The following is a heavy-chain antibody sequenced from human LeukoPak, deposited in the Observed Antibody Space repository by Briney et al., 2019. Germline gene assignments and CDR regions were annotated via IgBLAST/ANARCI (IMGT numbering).Heavy chain of an antibody. J-gene: IGHJ4*02. Sequence: PGGSLRLSCAASGFIFSSHGMNWVRQAPGKGLEWVSGISPSGDATFYADSVKGRFTISRDNSKNTLYLQMNSLRAEDTAVYYCAKDGSQVLLWFGELQYWGQGTLVTVSS. CDR3: AKDGSQVLLWFGELQY. V-gene: IGHV3-23*01. CDR1: GFIFSSHG. CDR2: ISPSGDAT. D-gene: IGHD3-10*01.